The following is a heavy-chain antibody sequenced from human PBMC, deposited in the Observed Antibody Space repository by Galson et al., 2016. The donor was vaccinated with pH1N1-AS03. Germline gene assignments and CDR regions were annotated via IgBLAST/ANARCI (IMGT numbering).Heavy chain of an antibody. V-gene: IGHV1-18*01. J-gene: IGHJ6*02. CDR1: GYTFTSYG. CDR2: ISAYDGNT. D-gene: IGHD5-24*01. CDR3: AKVGGEGYNWYFYGMDV. Sequence: SVKVSCKASGYTFTSYGITWVRQAPGQGLEWMGWISAYDGNTKYAQKFPGRVTMTTETSTSTAYMELRSLRSDDTAVYYCAKVGGEGYNWYFYGMDVWGQGTTVTVSS.